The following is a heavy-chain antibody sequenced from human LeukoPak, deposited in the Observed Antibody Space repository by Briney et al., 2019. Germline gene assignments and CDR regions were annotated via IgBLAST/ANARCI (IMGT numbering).Heavy chain of an antibody. CDR1: GGSISSYY. V-gene: IGHV4-59*12. J-gene: IGHJ4*02. Sequence: SSETLSLTCTVSGGSISSYYWSWIRQPPGKGLEWIGYIYYSGSTNYNPSLKSRVTISVDTSKNQFSLKLSSVTAADTAVYYCARDSPRDTPYWGQGTLVTVSS. CDR3: ARDSPRDTPY. D-gene: IGHD2-15*01. CDR2: IYYSGST.